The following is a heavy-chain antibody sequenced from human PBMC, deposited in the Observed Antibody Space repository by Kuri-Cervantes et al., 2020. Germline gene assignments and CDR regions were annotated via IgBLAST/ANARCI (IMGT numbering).Heavy chain of an antibody. Sequence: GESLKISCAASGFTFSSYAMSWVRQAPGKGLEWVSAISGSGGSTYYADSVKGRFTISRDNSKNTLYLQMNSLRAEDTAVYYCARGRQGSGSYYFHNWFDPWGQGTLVTVSS. CDR3: ARGRQGSGSYYFHNWFDP. J-gene: IGHJ5*02. D-gene: IGHD3-10*01. CDR1: GFTFSSYA. V-gene: IGHV3-23*01. CDR2: ISGSGGST.